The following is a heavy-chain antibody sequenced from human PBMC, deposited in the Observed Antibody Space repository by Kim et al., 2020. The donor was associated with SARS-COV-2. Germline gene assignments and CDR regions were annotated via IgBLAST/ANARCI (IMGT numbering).Heavy chain of an antibody. CDR3: ARRSRGGPDGAFDI. CDR2: IYYSGST. J-gene: IGHJ3*02. Sequence: SETLSLTCTVSGGSISSYYWSWIRQPPGKGLEWIGYIYYSGSTNYNPSLKSRVTISVDTSKNQFSLKLSSVTAADTAVYYCARRSRGGPDGAFDIWGQGTMVTVSS. D-gene: IGHD3-16*01. CDR1: GGSISSYY. V-gene: IGHV4-59*13.